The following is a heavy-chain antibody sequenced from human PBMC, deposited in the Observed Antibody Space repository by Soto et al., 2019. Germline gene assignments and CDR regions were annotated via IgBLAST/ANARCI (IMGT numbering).Heavy chain of an antibody. J-gene: IGHJ4*02. V-gene: IGHV3-30-3*01. CDR2: ISYDGSNK. Sequence: GGSLRLSCAASGFTFSSYAMLWVRQAPGKGLEWVAVISYDGSNKYYADSVKGRFTISRDSSKNMLYLQMTSLRAEDTAVYYCARSYGGNFDYWGQGTLVTVSS. CDR3: ARSYGGNFDY. D-gene: IGHD3-10*01. CDR1: GFTFSSYA.